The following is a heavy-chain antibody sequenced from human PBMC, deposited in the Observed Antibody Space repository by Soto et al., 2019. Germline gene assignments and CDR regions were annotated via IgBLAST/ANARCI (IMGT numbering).Heavy chain of an antibody. CDR2: LSWNSGKI. Sequence: SLRLSCAASGFIFDDYDMHWVRQVPGKGLEWISSLSWNSGKIGYADSVKGRFTISRDNAKNSLYLQMNSLRPEDTALYYCAKDQRKLYTGGMDVWGQGNTVTV. J-gene: IGHJ6*02. CDR1: GFIFDDYD. CDR3: AKDQRKLYTGGMDV. V-gene: IGHV3-9*01. D-gene: IGHD1-1*01.